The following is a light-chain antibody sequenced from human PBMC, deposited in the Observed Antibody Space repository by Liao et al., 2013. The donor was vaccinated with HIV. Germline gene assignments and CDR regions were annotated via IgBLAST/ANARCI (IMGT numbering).Light chain of an antibody. CDR1: KLGDXY. Sequence: SYEVTQPPSVSVSPGQTASITCSGDKLGDXYACWYQQKPGQSPVLVIYQDNKRPSGIPERFSGSNSGNTATLTISGTQAMDEADYYCQAWDSSLWVFGGGTKLTVL. CDR2: QDN. J-gene: IGLJ3*02. CDR3: QAWDSSLWV. V-gene: IGLV3-1*01.